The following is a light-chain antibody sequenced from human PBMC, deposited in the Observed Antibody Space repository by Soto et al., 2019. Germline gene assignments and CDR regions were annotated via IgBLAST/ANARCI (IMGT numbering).Light chain of an antibody. CDR1: QDIRSD. CDR2: AVS. V-gene: IGKV1-6*01. CDR3: LQDSTYPFT. J-gene: IGKJ2*01. Sequence: IQMTQSPSSLSASVGDRVTITCRASQDIRSDLGWYQQKPGKAPKLLIYAVSNLQSGVPSRFSGSGSGTEFTLTIRSLQPEDFATYYCLQDSTYPFTFGQGTKLEIK.